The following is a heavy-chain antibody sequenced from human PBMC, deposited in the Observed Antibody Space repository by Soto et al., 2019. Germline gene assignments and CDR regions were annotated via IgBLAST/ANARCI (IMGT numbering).Heavy chain of an antibody. Sequence: ASVKVSCKSSGYTFTGYYMHWVRQAPGQGLEWMGWINPNSGGTNYAQRFQGRVTMTRDTSISTTYMELSRLRSDDTAVYYCARGGVAVARPEFDYWGQGTLVTVSS. D-gene: IGHD6-19*01. CDR2: INPNSGGT. CDR3: ARGGVAVARPEFDY. J-gene: IGHJ4*02. V-gene: IGHV1-2*02. CDR1: GYTFTGYY.